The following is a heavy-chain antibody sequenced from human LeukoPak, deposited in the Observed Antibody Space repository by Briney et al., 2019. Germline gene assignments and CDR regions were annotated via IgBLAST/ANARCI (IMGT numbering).Heavy chain of an antibody. CDR1: GFTFCSYY. D-gene: IGHD5-12*01. CDR3: ARDDEFVTSRRHYDRLDC. Sequence: GGSLRLSCAASGFTFCSYYMIWVRQAPGKGPEWVANINQDGSVTHYVDSVRGRFTISRYNDRNSLYLQMNSLRAEDTAVYYCARDDEFVTSRRHYDRLDCWGQGTLVIASS. CDR2: INQDGSVT. V-gene: IGHV3-7*01. J-gene: IGHJ4*02.